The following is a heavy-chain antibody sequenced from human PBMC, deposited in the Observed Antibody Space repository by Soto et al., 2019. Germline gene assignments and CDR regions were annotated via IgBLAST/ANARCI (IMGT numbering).Heavy chain of an antibody. CDR3: AGGVVPAAYGMDV. D-gene: IGHD2-2*01. Sequence: GGSLRLSCAASGFTFSSYSMNWVRQAPGKGLEWVSYISSSSSTIYYADSVKGRFTISRDNAKNPLYLQMNSLRDEDTAVYYCAGGVVPAAYGMDVWGQGTTVTVSS. J-gene: IGHJ6*02. V-gene: IGHV3-48*02. CDR1: GFTFSSYS. CDR2: ISSSSSTI.